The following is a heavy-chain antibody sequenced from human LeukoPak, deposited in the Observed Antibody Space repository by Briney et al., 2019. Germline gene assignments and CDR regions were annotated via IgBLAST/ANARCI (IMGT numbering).Heavy chain of an antibody. V-gene: IGHV4-31*03. CDR1: GVSISSGGYY. Sequence: SETLSLTCTVSGVSISSGGYYWSWIRQHPGKGLEWIAYIYYSGSTYYNPSLKSRVTISVDTPKNQFSLKLSSVTAADTAVYYCARLHAGIMITFGGVRRAQYYFDYWGQGTLVTVSS. CDR3: ARLHAGIMITFGGVRRAQYYFDY. D-gene: IGHD3-16*01. J-gene: IGHJ4*02. CDR2: IYYSGST.